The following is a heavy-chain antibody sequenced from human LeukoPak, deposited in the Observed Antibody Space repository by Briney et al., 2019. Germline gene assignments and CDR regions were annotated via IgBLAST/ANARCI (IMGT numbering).Heavy chain of an antibody. CDR1: GYSLSEVS. Sequence: ASVKVSCKVSGYSLSEVSTHWVRQAPGRGLEWMGGIDPEDGEAIFAQTIQGRVTMTEDTSIGTAYMELRSLRSEDTAVYYCVTDIRSGWRNYWGQGTLITVSS. J-gene: IGHJ4*02. D-gene: IGHD6-19*01. CDR3: VTDIRSGWRNY. CDR2: IDPEDGEA. V-gene: IGHV1-24*01.